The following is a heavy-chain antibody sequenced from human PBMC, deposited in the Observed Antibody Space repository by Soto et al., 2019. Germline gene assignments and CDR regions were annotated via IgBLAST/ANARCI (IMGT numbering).Heavy chain of an antibody. CDR1: GYNFVNYW. CDR3: ARHRKVVARGTFYMDV. D-gene: IGHD2-15*01. J-gene: IGHJ6*03. CDR2: IYPDDSDT. Sequence: EVQLVQSGADVKKPGESLKISCEGSGYNFVNYWIGWARQKPGKGLEWMGIIYPDDSDTKYSPSFQAQVSISVDKSISTAYLQWSSLKASDTGIYYCARHRKVVARGTFYMDVWGNGTTVTVSS. V-gene: IGHV5-51*01.